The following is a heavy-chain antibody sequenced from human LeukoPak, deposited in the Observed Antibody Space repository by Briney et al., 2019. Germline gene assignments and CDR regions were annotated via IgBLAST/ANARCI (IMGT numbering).Heavy chain of an antibody. CDR2: INHSGST. V-gene: IGHV4-34*01. D-gene: IGHD2-2*02. CDR1: GGSFSGYY. CDR3: ARVSCSSTSCYTAFDY. Sequence: SQTLSLTCTVSGGSFSGYYWSWIRQPPGKGLEWIGEINHSGSTNYNPSLKSRVTISVDTSKNQFSLKLSSVTAADTAVYYCARVSCSSTSCYTAFDYWGQGTLVTVSS. J-gene: IGHJ4*02.